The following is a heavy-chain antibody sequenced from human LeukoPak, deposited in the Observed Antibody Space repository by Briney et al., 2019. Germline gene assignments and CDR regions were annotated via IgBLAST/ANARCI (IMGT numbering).Heavy chain of an antibody. Sequence: GGSLRLSCDASGFTFSTYAMSWVRQAPGEGLEWVSGLSGSGGSTWYADSVKGRFTISRDNSKNTVYLHMNSLRAEDTAVYYCAKFEGLRGSANTCYHSDCWGQGTLVTVSS. V-gene: IGHV3-23*01. CDR1: GFTFSTYA. CDR2: LSGSGGST. CDR3: AKFEGLRGSANTCYHSDC. D-gene: IGHD2-15*01. J-gene: IGHJ4*02.